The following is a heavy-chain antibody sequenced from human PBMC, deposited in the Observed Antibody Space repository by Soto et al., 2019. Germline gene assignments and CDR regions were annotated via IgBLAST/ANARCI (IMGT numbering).Heavy chain of an antibody. CDR1: GFTFSSYA. J-gene: IGHJ4*02. V-gene: IGHV3-23*01. Sequence: GGSLRLSCAASGFTFSSYAMSWVRQAPGKGLEWVSTITGSGVNTHYADSVKGRFTISRDNSKNTLYLQMNSLRVEDTAVYYCAKELITFGGVIVPPAFDYWGQGTLVTVSS. D-gene: IGHD3-16*02. CDR2: ITGSGVNT. CDR3: AKELITFGGVIVPPAFDY.